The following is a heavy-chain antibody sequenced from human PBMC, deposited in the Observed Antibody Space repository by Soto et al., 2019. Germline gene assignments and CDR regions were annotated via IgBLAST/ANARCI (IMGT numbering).Heavy chain of an antibody. J-gene: IGHJ6*02. CDR3: VKDGSSGWPYYYGMDV. Sequence: LRLSCAASGFTFSSYGMHWVRQAPGKGLEWVAVISYDGSNKYYADSMKGRFTISRDNSKNTLFLQMSSLRAEDTAVYYCVKDGSSGWPYYYGMDVWRQGTTVTVSS. D-gene: IGHD6-19*01. V-gene: IGHV3-30*18. CDR2: ISYDGSNK. CDR1: GFTFSSYG.